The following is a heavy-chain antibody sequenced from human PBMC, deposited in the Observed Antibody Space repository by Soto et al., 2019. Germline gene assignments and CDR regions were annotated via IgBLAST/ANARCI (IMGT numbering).Heavy chain of an antibody. Sequence: GGSLRLSCAASGFTFSSYSMNWVRQAPGKGLEWVSYISSSSTIYYADSVKGRFTISRDNAKNSLYLQMNSVRDEDTAVYYCARGLLGYFDLWGRGTLVTVSS. V-gene: IGHV3-48*02. J-gene: IGHJ2*01. CDR3: ARGLLGYFDL. CDR1: GFTFSSYS. CDR2: ISSSSTI.